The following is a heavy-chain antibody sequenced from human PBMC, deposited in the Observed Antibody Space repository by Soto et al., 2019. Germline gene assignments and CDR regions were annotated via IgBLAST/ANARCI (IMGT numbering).Heavy chain of an antibody. Sequence: QVQLVESGGGVVQPGGSLRLSCAASGPTIRGFALHWVRQAPGKGLEWVSSISHDGTTRYNKDFVKGRFSISRDDSKNTMDLQMHGLRGEDSAVYYCARVGRGYNLGNGLDPWGQGTLITVSS. J-gene: IGHJ5*02. CDR2: ISHDGTTR. V-gene: IGHV3-30*03. D-gene: IGHD1-1*01. CDR3: ARVGRGYNLGNGLDP. CDR1: GPTIRGFA.